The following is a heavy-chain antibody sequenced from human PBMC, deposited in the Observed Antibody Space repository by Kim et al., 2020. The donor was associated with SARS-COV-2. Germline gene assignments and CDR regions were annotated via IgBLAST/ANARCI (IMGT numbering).Heavy chain of an antibody. J-gene: IGHJ4*02. V-gene: IGHV4-39*01. CDR1: GGSISSSSYY. CDR2: IYYSGST. Sequence: SETLSLTCTVSGGSISSSSYYWGWIRQPPGKGLEWIGSIYYSGSTYYNPSLKSRVTISVDTSKNQFSLKLSSVTAADTAVYYCARHSNFLSFSNPFDYWGQGTLVTVSS. CDR3: ARHSNFLSFSNPFDY. D-gene: IGHD4-4*01.